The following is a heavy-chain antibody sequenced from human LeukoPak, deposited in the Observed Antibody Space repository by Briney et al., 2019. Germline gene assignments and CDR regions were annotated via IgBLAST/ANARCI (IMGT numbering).Heavy chain of an antibody. CDR2: ISSDGSSA. CDR3: ARDRSGSSDY. Sequence: GGSLRLSCAASGFTFSSYSMHWVRQAPGKGLVWVSRISSDGSSAIYADSVKGRFTISRDNAKNTLYLQMNSLRAEDTAVYYCARDRSGSSDYWGQGTLVTVSS. V-gene: IGHV3-74*01. CDR1: GFTFSSYS. D-gene: IGHD3-22*01. J-gene: IGHJ4*02.